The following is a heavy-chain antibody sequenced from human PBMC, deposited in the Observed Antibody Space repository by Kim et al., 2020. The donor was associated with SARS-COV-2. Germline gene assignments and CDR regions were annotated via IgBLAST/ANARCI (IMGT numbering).Heavy chain of an antibody. J-gene: IGHJ5*01. CDR3: LQYPADPCCPTFLDS. Sequence: GGSLRLSCSASGFAFSRYAMHWVRQAPGKGLECISAITHSSAHTYYPDSMKRRFTISRDNSKNPVYLPMLLLRAEDTGIYYCLQYPADPCCPTFLDS. D-gene: IGHD2-15*01. CDR2: ITHSSAHT. CDR1: GFAFSRYA. V-gene: IGHV3-64D*08.